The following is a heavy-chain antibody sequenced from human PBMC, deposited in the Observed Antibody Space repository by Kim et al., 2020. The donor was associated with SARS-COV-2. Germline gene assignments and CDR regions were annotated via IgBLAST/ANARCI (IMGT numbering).Heavy chain of an antibody. D-gene: IGHD3-22*01. CDR3: AINSKSRRFYFDY. V-gene: IGHV4-59*01. Sequence: YNPPLKSRLTISVDPSKTQFSLKLSSVTAADTAVYYCAINSKSRRFYFDYWGQGTLVTVSS. J-gene: IGHJ4*02.